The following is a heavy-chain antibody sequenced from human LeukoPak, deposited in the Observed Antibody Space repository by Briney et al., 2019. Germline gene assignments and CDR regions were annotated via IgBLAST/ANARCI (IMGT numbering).Heavy chain of an antibody. V-gene: IGHV3-30*18. CDR3: AKGGCSSTNCYTGF. D-gene: IGHD2-2*02. CDR2: ISYDGSNK. CDR1: GFTFSSYG. J-gene: IGHJ4*02. Sequence: GGALRLSCAASGFTFSSYGMHWVRQAPGKGLEWVAVISYDGSNKYYADSVKGRFTISRDNSKNTLYLQMNSLRAEDTAVYYCAKGGCSSTNCYTGFWGQATLVTVSS.